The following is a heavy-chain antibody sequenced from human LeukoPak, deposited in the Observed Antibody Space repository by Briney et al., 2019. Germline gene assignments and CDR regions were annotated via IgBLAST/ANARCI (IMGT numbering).Heavy chain of an antibody. CDR2: ISSNGSTL. CDR3: ARDRSYDILTGYHIVFDP. D-gene: IGHD3-9*01. J-gene: IGHJ5*02. CDR1: GFTFTSYE. V-gene: IGHV3-48*03. Sequence: GGALRLCCAASGFTFTSYEMSWFRQALGKGLEWVSYISSNGSTLYYADSLKVRLTLSRDNAKNSLYLQRNSLRAEDTAVYYCARDRSYDILTGYHIVFDPWGQGTLVTVSS.